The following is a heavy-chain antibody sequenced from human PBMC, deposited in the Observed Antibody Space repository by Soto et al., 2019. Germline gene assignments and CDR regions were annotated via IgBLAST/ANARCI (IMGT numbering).Heavy chain of an antibody. J-gene: IGHJ4*02. V-gene: IGHV4-34*01. D-gene: IGHD2-15*01. CDR2: INHSGST. CDR1: GGSFSGYY. Sequence: PSETLSLTCAVYGGSFSGYYWTWIRQPPGTGLEWIGEINHSGSTNYNPSLKSRVSISVDRSKNQFSLKLSSVTAADTAVYYCARGEVVALGYWGQGTLVTVSS. CDR3: ARGEVVALGY.